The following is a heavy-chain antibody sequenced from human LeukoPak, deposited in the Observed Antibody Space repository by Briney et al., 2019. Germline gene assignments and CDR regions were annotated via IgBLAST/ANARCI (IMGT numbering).Heavy chain of an antibody. CDR2: MNPNSGNT. Sequence: ASVKVSCKASGYTFTSYDINWVRQATGQGLEWMGWMNPNSGNTGYAQKFQGRVAMTRNTSISTAYMELSSLGSEDTAVYYCARGDNYYGMDVWGQGTTVTVSS. V-gene: IGHV1-8*01. D-gene: IGHD3-22*01. J-gene: IGHJ6*02. CDR1: GYTFTSYD. CDR3: ARGDNYYGMDV.